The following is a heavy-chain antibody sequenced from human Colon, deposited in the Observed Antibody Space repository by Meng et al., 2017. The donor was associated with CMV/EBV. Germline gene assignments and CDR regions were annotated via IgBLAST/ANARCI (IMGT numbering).Heavy chain of an antibody. CDR2: IIPMFGTA. Sequence: SVKVSCKASGGTFSSYGISWVRQAPGQGLEWMGGIIPMFGTASYAQKFQGRVTITTDESTSTAYMELSSVRSEDTAMYYCARDQPHHYYDSLWFDPWGQGTLVTVSS. J-gene: IGHJ5*02. CDR1: GGTFSSYG. CDR3: ARDQPHHYYDSLWFDP. V-gene: IGHV1-69*05. D-gene: IGHD3-22*01.